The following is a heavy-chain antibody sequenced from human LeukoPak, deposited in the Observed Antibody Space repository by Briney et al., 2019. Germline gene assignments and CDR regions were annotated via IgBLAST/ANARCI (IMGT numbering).Heavy chain of an antibody. CDR1: GYTFTGYY. D-gene: IGHD1-7*01. CDR3: ARLRGSKGGTREGGEPYYFDY. Sequence: ASVNVSCKASGYTFTGYYMHWVRQAPGQGLEWMGWINPNSGGTNYAQKFQGRVTMTRDTSISTAYMELSRLRSDDTAVYYCARLRGSKGGTREGGEPYYFDYWGQGTLVTVSS. V-gene: IGHV1-2*02. J-gene: IGHJ4*02. CDR2: INPNSGGT.